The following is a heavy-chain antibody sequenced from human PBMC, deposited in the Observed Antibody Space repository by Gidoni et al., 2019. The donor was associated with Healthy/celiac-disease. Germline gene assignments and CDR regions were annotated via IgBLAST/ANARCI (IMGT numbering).Heavy chain of an antibody. CDR1: GFTFSDYY. J-gene: IGHJ3*02. CDR3: ARDRGDSSGPRDAFDI. Sequence: QVPLVESGGGLVKPGGSLLLSCAASGFTFSDYYMSWIRQAPGKGLEWVSYISSSSSYTNYADSVKGRFTISRDNAKNSLYLQMNSLRAEDTAVYYCARDRGDSSGPRDAFDIWGQGTMVTVSS. D-gene: IGHD3-22*01. CDR2: ISSSSSYT. V-gene: IGHV3-11*06.